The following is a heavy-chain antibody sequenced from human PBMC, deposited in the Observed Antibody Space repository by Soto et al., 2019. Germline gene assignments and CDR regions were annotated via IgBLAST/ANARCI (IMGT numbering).Heavy chain of an antibody. Sequence: GGSLRLSCAASGFIFSNHAMSWVRQAPGKGLEWVSGISASGNLIYYADSVKGRFNMSRDNSKNTLYLQMNSLRAEDTAVYFCAKRQGIGSAAKNFDFWGQGTLVTVSS. J-gene: IGHJ4*02. CDR1: GFIFSNHA. CDR3: AKRQGIGSAAKNFDF. D-gene: IGHD6-13*01. V-gene: IGHV3-23*01. CDR2: ISASGNLI.